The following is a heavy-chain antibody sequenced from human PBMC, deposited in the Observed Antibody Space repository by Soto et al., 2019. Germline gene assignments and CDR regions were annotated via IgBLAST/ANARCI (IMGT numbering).Heavy chain of an antibody. CDR2: ISSSGSTI. D-gene: IGHD2-21*02. CDR3: ANDRAVVPDDYSFGMDV. Sequence: GWSLRLSCAASGFTFSSYEMNWVRQAPGKGLEWVSYISSSGSTIYYADSVKGRFTISRDNAKNSLYLQMNSLRAEDTAVYYCANDRAVVPDDYSFGMDVCGQGPTATVS. V-gene: IGHV3-48*03. J-gene: IGHJ6*02. CDR1: GFTFSSYE.